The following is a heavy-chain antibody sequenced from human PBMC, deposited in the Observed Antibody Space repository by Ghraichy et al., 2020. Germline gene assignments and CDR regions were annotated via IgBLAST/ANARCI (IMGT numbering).Heavy chain of an antibody. CDR2: IYFSGST. CDR1: GGSISSSSYY. V-gene: IGHV4-39*01. D-gene: IGHD6-13*01. J-gene: IGHJ4*02. Sequence: SETLSLTCTVSGGSISSSSYYWVWIRQPPGKGLEWIGSIYFSGSTYYNPSLKSRVTISVDTSKNQFPLKLSLGTAGDTAVYYCASIRFSSSWYQVRDYWGQGTLVTVSS. CDR3: ASIRFSSSWYQVRDY.